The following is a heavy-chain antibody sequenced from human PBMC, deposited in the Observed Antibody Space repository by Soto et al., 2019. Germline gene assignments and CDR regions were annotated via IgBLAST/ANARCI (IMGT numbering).Heavy chain of an antibody. J-gene: IGHJ4*02. D-gene: IGHD5-18*01. CDR3: ARGATVTQYDY. Sequence: SDTLSLTCAVYGGSFSGYYWSWIRQPPGKGLEWIGEINHSGSTNYNPSLKSRVTISVDTSKNQFSLKVSSLTAADTAVYYCARGATVTQYDYWGQGTLVTVSS. CDR2: INHSGST. CDR1: GGSFSGYY. V-gene: IGHV4-34*01.